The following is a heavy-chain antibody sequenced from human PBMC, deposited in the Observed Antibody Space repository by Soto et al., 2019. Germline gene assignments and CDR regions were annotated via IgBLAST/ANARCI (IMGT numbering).Heavy chain of an antibody. Sequence: ASVKVSCKVSGYTLTELSMHWVRQAPGKGLEWMGGFDPEDGETIYAQKFQGRVTMTEDTSTDTAYMELSSLRSEDTAVYYCATDTLWMGDSQPEYYYDVKDVWGQGNTVTVSS. CDR2: FDPEDGET. CDR1: GYTLTELS. CDR3: ATDTLWMGDSQPEYYYDVKDV. J-gene: IGHJ6*02. V-gene: IGHV1-24*01. D-gene: IGHD5-18*01.